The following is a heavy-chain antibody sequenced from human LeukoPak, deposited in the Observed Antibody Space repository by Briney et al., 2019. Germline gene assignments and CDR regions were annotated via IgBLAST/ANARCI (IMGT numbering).Heavy chain of an antibody. Sequence: SETLSPTCTVSGGSISSGGYYWSWIRQHPGKGLEWIGYIYYSGSTYYSPSLKSRVTISVDTSKNQFSLKLSSVTAADTAVYYCASLSSSRNFDYWGQGTLVTVSS. CDR1: GGSISSGGYY. V-gene: IGHV4-31*03. J-gene: IGHJ4*02. CDR2: IYYSGST. CDR3: ASLSSSRNFDY. D-gene: IGHD6-13*01.